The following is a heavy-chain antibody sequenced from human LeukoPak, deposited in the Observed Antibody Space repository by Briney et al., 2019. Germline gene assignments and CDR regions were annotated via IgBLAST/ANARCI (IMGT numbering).Heavy chain of an antibody. CDR2: MYYSGST. V-gene: IGHV4-30-4*01. CDR3: ARSLPLYYYYYMDV. CDR1: GGSISSGDYY. Sequence: SETLSLTCTVSGGSISSGDYYWSWIRQPPGKGLEWIAYMYYSGSTYYNPSLKSRVTISVDTSKNQFSLKLSSVTAADTAVYYCARSLPLYYYYYMDVWGKGTTVTVSS. J-gene: IGHJ6*03.